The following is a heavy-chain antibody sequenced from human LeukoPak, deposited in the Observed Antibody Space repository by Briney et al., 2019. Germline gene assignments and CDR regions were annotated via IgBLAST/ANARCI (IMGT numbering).Heavy chain of an antibody. CDR2: INRDGSTT. CDR3: ARDKKSGESSEIDY. CDR1: GFTFSNYL. D-gene: IGHD3-10*01. Sequence: GGALRLSCSASGFTFSNYLVHWVRQAPGKGLVLVSRINRDGSTTKYADSVKGRFTVSRDNAKNTLNLQMNSLRAEDTAVYYCARDKKSGESSEIDYWGQGTLVTVSS. J-gene: IGHJ4*02. V-gene: IGHV3-74*03.